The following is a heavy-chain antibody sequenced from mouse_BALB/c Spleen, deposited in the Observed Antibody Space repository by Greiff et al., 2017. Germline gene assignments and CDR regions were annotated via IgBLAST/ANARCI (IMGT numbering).Heavy chain of an antibody. CDR3: ARGVLRYWYFDV. CDR2: IYPGDGDT. V-gene: IGHV1-87*01. J-gene: IGHJ1*01. D-gene: IGHD1-1*01. Sequence: LEESGAELARPGASVKLSCKASGYTFTSYWMQWVKQRPGQGLEWIGAIYPGDGDTRYTQKFKGKATLTADKSSSTAYMQLSSLASEDSAVYYCARGVLRYWYFDVWGAGTTVTVSS. CDR1: GYTFTSYW.